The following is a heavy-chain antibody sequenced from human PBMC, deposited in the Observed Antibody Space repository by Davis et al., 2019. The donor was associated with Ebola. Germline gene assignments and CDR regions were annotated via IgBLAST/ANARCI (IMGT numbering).Heavy chain of an antibody. Sequence: GESLKISCAASGFTFSSYSMNWVRQAPGKGLEWVAVISYEGSNKYYADSVKGRFTISRDNSKNTLYLQMNSLRAEDTAVYVAAAGTVLGYWGQGTLVTVSS. CDR2: ISYEGSNK. J-gene: IGHJ4*02. CDR1: GFTFSSYS. V-gene: IGHV3-30*03. D-gene: IGHD6-13*01. CDR3: AAGTVLGY.